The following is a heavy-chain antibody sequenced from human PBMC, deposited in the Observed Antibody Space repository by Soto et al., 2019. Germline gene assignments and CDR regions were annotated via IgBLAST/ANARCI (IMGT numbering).Heavy chain of an antibody. CDR2: INAGNGNT. V-gene: IGHV1-3*01. J-gene: IGHJ5*02. CDR1: GYTFTSYA. Sequence: GASVKVSCKASGYTFTSYAMHWVRQAPGQRLEWMGWINAGNGNTKYSQKFQGRVTITRDTSASTAYMELSSLRSEDTAVYYCARIGIRPQLGELWVPNWFDPWGQGTLVTAPQ. CDR3: ARIGIRPQLGELWVPNWFDP. D-gene: IGHD3-10*01.